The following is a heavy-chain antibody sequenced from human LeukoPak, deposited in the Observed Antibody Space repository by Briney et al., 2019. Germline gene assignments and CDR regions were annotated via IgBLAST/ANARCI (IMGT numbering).Heavy chain of an antibody. CDR1: GGSISSSSYS. CDR3: ARGSYGYRDYYFDY. D-gene: IGHD5-18*01. J-gene: IGHJ4*02. Sequence: PSETLSLTCTVSGGSISSSSYSWGWIRQPPGKGLEWIGNIYYSGSTYYNPSLKSRVTISVDTSKNQFSLKLSSVTAADTAVYYCARGSYGYRDYYFDYWGQGTLVTVSS. CDR2: IYYSGST. V-gene: IGHV4-39*07.